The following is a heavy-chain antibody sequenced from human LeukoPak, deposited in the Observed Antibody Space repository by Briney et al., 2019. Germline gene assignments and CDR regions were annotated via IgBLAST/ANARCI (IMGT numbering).Heavy chain of an antibody. Sequence: SETLSLTCTVSGGSISNYYWSWIRQPPGKGLEWIAYVSYSGSSSSNPSLDSRVTISVDMSKNQFSLRLSSVTASDTPVYYCARLQGRVDNYLDYWGQGTLVTVSS. V-gene: IGHV4-59*08. J-gene: IGHJ4*02. CDR2: VSYSGSS. D-gene: IGHD5-12*01. CDR3: ARLQGRVDNYLDY. CDR1: GGSISNYY.